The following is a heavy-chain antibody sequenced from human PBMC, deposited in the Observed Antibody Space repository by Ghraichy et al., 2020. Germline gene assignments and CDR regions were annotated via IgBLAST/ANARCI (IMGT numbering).Heavy chain of an antibody. D-gene: IGHD3-10*01. CDR3: ARGGPRLITMVRGVIPFAV. J-gene: IGHJ6*02. CDR1: GYTFTSYG. CDR2: ISAYNGNT. Sequence: ASVKVSCKASGYTFTSYGISWVRQAPGQGLEWMGWISAYNGNTNYAQKLQGRVTMTTDTSTSTAYMELRSLRSDDTAVYYCARGGPRLITMVRGVIPFAVWGQGTTVTVSS. V-gene: IGHV1-18*01.